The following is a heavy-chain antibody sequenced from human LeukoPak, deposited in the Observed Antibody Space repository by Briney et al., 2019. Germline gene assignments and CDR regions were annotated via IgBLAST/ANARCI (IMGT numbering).Heavy chain of an antibody. Sequence: PSETLSLTCGVSGGSVSSPNWWTWIRQPPGKGLEWIGEVHLDGRTNFNPSLKSRLTMSVDLSENHVSLKLTSVTAADTAVYYCAREGGFYRPLDYSGQGTLVTVSS. CDR2: VHLDGRT. D-gene: IGHD3-3*01. CDR3: AREGGFYRPLDY. J-gene: IGHJ4*02. V-gene: IGHV4-4*02. CDR1: GGSVSSPNW.